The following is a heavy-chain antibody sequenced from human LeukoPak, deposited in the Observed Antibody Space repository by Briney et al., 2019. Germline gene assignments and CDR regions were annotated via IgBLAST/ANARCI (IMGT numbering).Heavy chain of an antibody. Sequence: GRSLRLSCAASGFTFSSYAMHWVRQAPGKGLEWVAVISYDGSNEYYADSVKGRFTISRDNSKNTLYVQMNCLRAEDTAVYYCARDPGYCSGDNCYYFDYWGQGTLVAVSS. V-gene: IGHV3-30*04. D-gene: IGHD2-15*01. CDR2: ISYDGSNE. CDR1: GFTFSSYA. CDR3: ARDPGYCSGDNCYYFDY. J-gene: IGHJ4*02.